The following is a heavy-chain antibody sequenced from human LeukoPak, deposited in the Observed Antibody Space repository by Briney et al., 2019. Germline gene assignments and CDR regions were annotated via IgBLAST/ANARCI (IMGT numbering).Heavy chain of an antibody. Sequence: SETLSLTCAVYGGSFSGYYWSWIRQPPGKGLEWIGEVNHSGSTNYNPSLKSRVTISVDTSKNQFSLKLSSVTAADTAVNYCAREGGYCSGGSCYAIDYWGQGTLVTVSS. V-gene: IGHV4-34*01. CDR1: GGSFSGYY. J-gene: IGHJ4*02. CDR2: VNHSGST. CDR3: AREGGYCSGGSCYAIDY. D-gene: IGHD2-15*01.